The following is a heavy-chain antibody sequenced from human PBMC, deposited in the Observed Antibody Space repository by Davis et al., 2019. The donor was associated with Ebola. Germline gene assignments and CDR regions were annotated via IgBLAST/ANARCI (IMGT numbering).Heavy chain of an antibody. V-gene: IGHV1-46*01. CDR2: INPSGGST. CDR3: ARGGVAYSDLDY. CDR1: GYTFTSYY. D-gene: IGHD2-21*01. Sequence: AASVQVSCKASGYTFTSYYMHWVRQAPGQGLEWMGIINPSGGSTSYAQKFQGRVTMTRENSMSTAYMELRSLRSEDTAVYFCARGGVAYSDLDYWGQGTLVAVSS. J-gene: IGHJ4*02.